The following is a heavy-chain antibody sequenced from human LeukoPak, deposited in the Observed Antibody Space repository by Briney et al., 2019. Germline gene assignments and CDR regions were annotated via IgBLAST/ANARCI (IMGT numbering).Heavy chain of an antibody. D-gene: IGHD3-10*01. CDR1: GFTFSSYA. CDR3: ARVERGE. V-gene: IGHV3-30*04. Sequence: PGGSLRLSCAASGFTFSSYAMHWVRQAPGKGLEWVALISYDGSNKYYADSVKGRFTISRDNAKNSLYLQMNSLRAEDTAVYYCARVERGEWGQGTLVTVSS. CDR2: ISYDGSNK. J-gene: IGHJ4*02.